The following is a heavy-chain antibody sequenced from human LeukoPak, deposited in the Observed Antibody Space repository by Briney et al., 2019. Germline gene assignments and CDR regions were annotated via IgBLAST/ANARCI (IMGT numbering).Heavy chain of an antibody. CDR2: INSDGKTT. J-gene: IGHJ3*02. V-gene: IGHV3-74*01. D-gene: IGHD3-22*01. Sequence: PGGSLRLSCAASGFTFTNSWMHWVRQAPGKGLVWVSRINSDGKTTTYADSAKGRFTISRDNAKNTLYLQMNSLKTEDTAVYYCTTDSSGYYYGSDAFDIWGQGTMVTVSS. CDR1: GFTFTNSW. CDR3: TTDSSGYYYGSDAFDI.